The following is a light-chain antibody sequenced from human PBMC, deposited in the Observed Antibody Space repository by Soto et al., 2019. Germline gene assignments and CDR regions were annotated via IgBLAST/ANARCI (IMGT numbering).Light chain of an antibody. V-gene: IGLV1-40*01. J-gene: IGLJ3*02. Sequence: QSVLTQPPSMSGAPGQRVTMSCTGSSSNLGAGYDVHWYQRLPGAAPKLLIYDNTHRPSGVPNRFSGSKSGTSASLAITGLQAEDEADYYCQSFDSSLSALVFGGGTKLTVL. CDR3: QSFDSSLSALV. CDR1: SSNLGAGYD. CDR2: DNT.